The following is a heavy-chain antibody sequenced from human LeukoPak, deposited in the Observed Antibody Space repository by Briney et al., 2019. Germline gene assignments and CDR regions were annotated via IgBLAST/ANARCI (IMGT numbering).Heavy chain of an antibody. CDR3: ARGWGGRRNRYYYYMDV. J-gene: IGHJ6*03. Sequence: SETLSLTCAVYGGSFSAYYWSWIRQPPGKGLEWIGEINHSGSTNYNPSLKSRVTISVDTSKNQFSLKLSSVTAADTAVYYCARGWGGRRNRYYYYMDVWGKGTTVTVSS. CDR1: GGSFSAYY. D-gene: IGHD2-15*01. CDR2: INHSGST. V-gene: IGHV4-34*01.